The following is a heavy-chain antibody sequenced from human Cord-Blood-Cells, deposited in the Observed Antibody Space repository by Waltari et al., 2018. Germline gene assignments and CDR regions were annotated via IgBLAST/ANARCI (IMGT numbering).Heavy chain of an antibody. J-gene: IGHJ6*03. CDR3: ARQYYYDSSGYYYYYYYMDV. CDR2: IYYSGST. Sequence: VQLQESGPGLVKPSQTLSLTCTVSGGSISSGGSYWSWIRQHPGKGLEWIGYIYYSGSTYYNPSLKSRVTISVDTSKNQFSLKLSSVTAADTAVYYCARQYYYDSSGYYYYYYYMDVWGKGTTVTVSS. CDR1: GGSISSGGSY. D-gene: IGHD3-22*01. V-gene: IGHV4-31*03.